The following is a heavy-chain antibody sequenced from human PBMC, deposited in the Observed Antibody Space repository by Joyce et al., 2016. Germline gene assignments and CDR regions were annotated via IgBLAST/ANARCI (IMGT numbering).Heavy chain of an antibody. J-gene: IGHJ4*02. D-gene: IGHD5-12*01. CDR2: IYYSGST. CDR3: ARMREWLRFRYFDY. CDR1: GGSISGGDFY. Sequence: QVQLQESGPGLVKPSQTLSLTCTVSGGSISGGDFYWTWIRQHPGKGLEWIGNIYYSGSTYYNPSLKSRSSMSVDRSKNHFSLRLNSATAADTALYKCARMREWLRFRYFDYWGQGILVTVSS. V-gene: IGHV4-31*03.